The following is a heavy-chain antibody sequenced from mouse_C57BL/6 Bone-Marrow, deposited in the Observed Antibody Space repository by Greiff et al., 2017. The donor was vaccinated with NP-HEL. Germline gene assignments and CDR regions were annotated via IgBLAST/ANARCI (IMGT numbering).Heavy chain of an antibody. CDR2: IYPGDGDT. CDR3: ARHGRANWYFDV. Sequence: QVQLKESGPELVKPGASVKISCKASGYAFSSSWMNWVKQRPGKGLEWIGRIYPGDGDTNYNGKFKGKATLTADKSSSTAYMQLSSLTSEDSAVYFCARHGRANWYFDVWGTGTTVTVSS. CDR1: GYAFSSSW. V-gene: IGHV1-82*01. D-gene: IGHD1-1*01. J-gene: IGHJ1*03.